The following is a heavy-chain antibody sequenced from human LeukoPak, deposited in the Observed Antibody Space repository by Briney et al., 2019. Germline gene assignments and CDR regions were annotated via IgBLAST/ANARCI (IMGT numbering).Heavy chain of an antibody. CDR3: ARAQNDYYYDSSGYYS. Sequence: ASVKVSCKASGYTFTSYYMHWVRQAPGQGLEWMGIINPSDGSTSYAQKFQGRVTMTRDTSTSTVYMELSSLRSEDTAVYYCARAQNDYYYDSSGYYSWGQGTLVTVSS. CDR2: INPSDGST. J-gene: IGHJ4*02. D-gene: IGHD3-22*01. CDR1: GYTFTSYY. V-gene: IGHV1-46*01.